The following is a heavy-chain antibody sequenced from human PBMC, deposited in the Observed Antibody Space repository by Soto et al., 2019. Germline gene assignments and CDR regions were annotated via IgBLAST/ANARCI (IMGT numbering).Heavy chain of an antibody. Sequence: SETLSLTCTVSGGSISSYYWSWIRQPPGKGLEWIGYIYYSGSTNYNPSLKSRVTITADKSTSTAYMELSSLRSEDTAVYYCARDPYSGYDFIGYYYYGMDVWGQGTTVTVSS. V-gene: IGHV4-59*01. J-gene: IGHJ6*02. D-gene: IGHD5-12*01. CDR1: GGSISSYY. CDR2: IYYSGST. CDR3: ARDPYSGYDFIGYYYYGMDV.